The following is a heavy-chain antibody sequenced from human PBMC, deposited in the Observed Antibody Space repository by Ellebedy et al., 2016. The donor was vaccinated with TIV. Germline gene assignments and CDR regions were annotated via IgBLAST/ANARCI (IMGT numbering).Heavy chain of an antibody. CDR1: GFSLSNGGMA. CDR2: IFPDDDT. Sequence: SGPTLVKPTETLTLTCTVSGFSLSNGGMAVTWIRQAPGKALEWLGHIFPDDDTSYNPSLRTRLTISKDTSRSQVVLTITNMDPVDTARYFCARVRPDSKSIYFDYWGQGTLVTVSS. CDR3: ARVRPDSKSIYFDY. D-gene: IGHD3-22*01. J-gene: IGHJ4*02. V-gene: IGHV2-26*01.